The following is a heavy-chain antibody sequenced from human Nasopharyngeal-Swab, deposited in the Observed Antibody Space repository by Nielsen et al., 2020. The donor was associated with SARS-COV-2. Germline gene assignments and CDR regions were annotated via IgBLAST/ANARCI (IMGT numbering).Heavy chain of an antibody. CDR2: IRYDGSNK. J-gene: IGHJ6*03. D-gene: IGHD6-13*01. V-gene: IGHV3-30*02. CDR1: GFTFSSYG. CDR3: AKDNRYSSSWYYYMDV. Sequence: GESLKISCAASGFTFSSYGMHWVRQAPGKGLGWVAFIRYDGSNKYYADSVKGRFTISRDNSKNTLYLQMNSLRAEDTAVYYCAKDNRYSSSWYYYMDVWGKGTTVTVSS.